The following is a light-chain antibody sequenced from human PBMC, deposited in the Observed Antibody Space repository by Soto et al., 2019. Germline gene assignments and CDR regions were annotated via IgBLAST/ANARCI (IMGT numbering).Light chain of an antibody. V-gene: IGLV1-47*02. CDR2: GNS. CDR1: SSDIGTYNY. CDR3: AAWDDSLSGVV. J-gene: IGLJ3*02. Sequence: QSALTQPASMSGSPGQSITISCTGTSSDIGTYNYVSWYQQLPGTAPKLLMHGNSQRPSGVPDRFSGSKSGTSASLAISGLRTEDEADYYCAAWDDSLSGVVFGGGTQLTVL.